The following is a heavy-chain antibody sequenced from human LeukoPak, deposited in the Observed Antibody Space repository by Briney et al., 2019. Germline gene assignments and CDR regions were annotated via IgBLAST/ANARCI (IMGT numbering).Heavy chain of an antibody. CDR2: INPNSGGT. J-gene: IGHJ4*02. V-gene: IGHV1-2*06. CDR1: GYTFTAYY. CDR3: ARTEFDY. Sequence: ASVQVSCKASGYTFTAYYIHWVRQAPGQGLEWMGRINPNSGGTNYAQKFQGRVTMTRDTSINTAYMELNWLRSDDTAVYYCARTEFDYWGQGTLVTVSS. D-gene: IGHD1-14*01.